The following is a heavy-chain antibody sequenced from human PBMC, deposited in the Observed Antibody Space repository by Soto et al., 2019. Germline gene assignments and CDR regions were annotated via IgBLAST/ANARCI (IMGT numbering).Heavy chain of an antibody. V-gene: IGHV1-69*01. Sequence: QVQLVQSGAEVKKPGSSVKVSCKASGGTLSRYGISWVRQAPGQGLEWMGGIIPIFGTANYAQKFQGRVTITADESTSTAYMELSSLRSEDTAVYYCATGGFWSGYISLKPYYYNGMDVWGQGTTVTVSS. CDR1: GGTLSRYG. J-gene: IGHJ6*02. CDR2: IIPIFGTA. D-gene: IGHD3-3*01. CDR3: ATGGFWSGYISLKPYYYNGMDV.